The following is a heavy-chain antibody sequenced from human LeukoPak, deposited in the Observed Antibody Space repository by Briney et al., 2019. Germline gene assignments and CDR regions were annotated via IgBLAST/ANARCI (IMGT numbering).Heavy chain of an antibody. V-gene: IGHV3-23*01. CDR2: IFGSGGST. D-gene: IGHD3-9*01. CDR1: GFTFFSYC. CDR3: AKDHELRYFDWPPFNWFDP. Sequence: TGGSLRLSCAASGFTFFSYCMSWVRPAPGKGLGWVSAIFGSGGSTYYADSVKGRFTISRDNSKNTLYLQMNSLRAEDTAVYYCAKDHELRYFDWPPFNWFDPWGQGTLVTVSS. J-gene: IGHJ5*02.